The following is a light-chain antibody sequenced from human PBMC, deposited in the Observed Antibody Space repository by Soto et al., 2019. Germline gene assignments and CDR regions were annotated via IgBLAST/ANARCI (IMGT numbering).Light chain of an antibody. CDR2: DAS. Sequence: IHMAQAPSTVSDYVRRLVTITCRASQSISSWLAWYQQKPGKAPKLLIYDASSLESGVPSRFSGSGSATEFTLTISSLQPDDFATYYCQQYNSYPLTFGGGTKVDIK. J-gene: IGKJ4*01. CDR1: QSISSW. V-gene: IGKV1-5*01. CDR3: QQYNSYPLT.